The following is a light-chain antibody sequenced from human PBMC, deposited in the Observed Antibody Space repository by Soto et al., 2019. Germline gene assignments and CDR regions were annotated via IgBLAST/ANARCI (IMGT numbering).Light chain of an antibody. J-gene: IGLJ3*02. CDR2: EVS. CDR3: SSYPSSSTWV. V-gene: IGLV2-14*01. CDR1: SSDVGGYNY. Sequence: QSALTQPASVSGSPGQSITISCTGTSSDVGGYNYVSWYQQHPGKAPKLMIYEVSNRPSGVSNRFSGSKSGNTASLTISGLQAEDEAEYYCSSYPSSSTWVFGGGTQLTVL.